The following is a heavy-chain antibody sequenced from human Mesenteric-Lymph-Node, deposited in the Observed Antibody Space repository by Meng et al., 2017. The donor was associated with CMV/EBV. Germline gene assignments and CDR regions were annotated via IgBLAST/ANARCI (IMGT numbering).Heavy chain of an antibody. CDR1: GFTFSSYG. CDR3: AKGLGSRLYDSSGYDY. V-gene: IGHV3-30*02. D-gene: IGHD3-22*01. J-gene: IGHJ4*02. CDR2: IRYDGSNK. Sequence: GESLKISCAASGFTFSSYGMHWVRQAPGKGLEWVTFIRYDGSNKYYADSVKGRFTISRDNSKNTLSLQMNSLRAGDTAVYYCAKGLGSRLYDSSGYDYWGQGTLVTVSS.